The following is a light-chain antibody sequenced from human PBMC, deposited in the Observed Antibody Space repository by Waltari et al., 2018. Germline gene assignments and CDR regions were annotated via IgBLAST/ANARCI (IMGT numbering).Light chain of an antibody. J-gene: IGKJ2*01. CDR3: QQYYSTPYT. CDR2: WAS. Sequence: DIVMTQSPDSLAVSLGERATINCKSSQNVLYSSNNKNYLAWYQQKPGQSPNLLIYWASTRESGVPDRFSGSGSGTDFTRTISSLQAEDVAVYYCQQYYSTPYTFGQGTKLEIK. CDR1: QNVLYSSNNKNY. V-gene: IGKV4-1*01.